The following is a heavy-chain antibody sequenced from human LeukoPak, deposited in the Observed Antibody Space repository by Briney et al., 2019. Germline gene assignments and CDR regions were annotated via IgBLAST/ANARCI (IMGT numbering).Heavy chain of an antibody. V-gene: IGHV3-9*03. CDR3: AREVYYDSSGYYGY. CDR2: ISWNSGSI. D-gene: IGHD3-22*01. CDR1: GFTFDDYA. Sequence: GGSLRLSCAASGFTFDDYAMHWVRQAPGKGLEWVSGISWNSGSIGYADSVKGRFTISRDNAKNSLYLQMNSLRAEDMALYYCAREVYYDSSGYYGYWGQGTLVTVSS. J-gene: IGHJ4*02.